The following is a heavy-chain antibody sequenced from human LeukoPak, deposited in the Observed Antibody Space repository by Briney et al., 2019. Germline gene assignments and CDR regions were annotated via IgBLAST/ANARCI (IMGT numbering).Heavy chain of an antibody. Sequence: SGTLSLTCGVSGGSISGTNWWSCVRQPPGQGLEWLGEISLAGQTNYNPSLNGRVTMSLDKSSNQLSLHLTSVTAADTATYFCSRESGPFCPFGYWGQGTLVIVSS. CDR3: SRESGPFCPFGY. D-gene: IGHD1-26*01. V-gene: IGHV4-4*02. CDR2: ISLAGQT. J-gene: IGHJ4*02. CDR1: GGSISGTNW.